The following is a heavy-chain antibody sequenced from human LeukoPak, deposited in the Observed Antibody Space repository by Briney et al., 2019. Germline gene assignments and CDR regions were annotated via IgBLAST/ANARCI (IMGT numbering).Heavy chain of an antibody. J-gene: IGHJ4*02. V-gene: IGHV4-39*07. CDR2: IYHSGST. CDR3: ARGTQGGSSLVLDY. D-gene: IGHD6-13*01. Sequence: SETLSLTCTVSGGSIRSSYYYWGWIRQPPGKGLEWIGYIYHSGSTYYNPSLKSRVTISVDRSKNQFSLKLSSVTAADTAVYYCARGTQGGSSLVLDYWGQGTLVTVSS. CDR1: GGSIRSSYYY.